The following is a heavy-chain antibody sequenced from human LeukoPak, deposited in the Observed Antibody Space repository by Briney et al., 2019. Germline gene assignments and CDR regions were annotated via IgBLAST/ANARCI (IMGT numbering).Heavy chain of an antibody. J-gene: IGHJ4*02. CDR1: GFTFSSYW. CDR3: ARVAVIVGARKGHFDY. D-gene: IGHD1-26*01. CDR2: IKEDGSDK. V-gene: IGHV3-7*01. Sequence: PGGSLRLSCAASGFTFSSYWMSWVRQAPGKGLEWVANIKEDGSDKYYVDSVKGRFTISRDNAKNSLYLQMNSLRAEVTAVYYCARVAVIVGARKGHFDYWGQGTLVTVSS.